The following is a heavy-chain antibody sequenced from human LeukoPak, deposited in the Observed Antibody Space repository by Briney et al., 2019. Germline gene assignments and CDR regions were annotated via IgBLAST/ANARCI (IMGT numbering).Heavy chain of an antibody. CDR1: GGSMSSYY. CDR2: IYTSGST. CDR3: VRLWYGGSYYYYGMDV. J-gene: IGHJ6*02. Sequence: SETLSLTCTVSGGSMSSYYWSWIRQPAGKGLEWIGRIYTSGSTNYNPSLKSRVTMSVDTSKKQFSLKLSSVTAADTAVYYCVRLWYGGSYYYYGMDVWGQGTTVTVSS. V-gene: IGHV4-4*07. D-gene: IGHD1-26*01.